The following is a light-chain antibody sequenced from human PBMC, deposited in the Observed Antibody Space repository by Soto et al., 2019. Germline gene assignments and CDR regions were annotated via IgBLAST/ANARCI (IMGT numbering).Light chain of an antibody. CDR2: EVS. J-gene: IGLJ1*01. V-gene: IGLV2-8*01. CDR1: SSDVGSYNY. Sequence: QSVLTQPPSASGSPGQSVPISCTGTSSDVGSYNYVSWYQQHPGKVPKLMIYEVSKRPYWVPDRFSGSKSGNTASLTVSGLQAEDEADYYCSSYAGANADYVCGTGTKGTVL. CDR3: SSYAGANADYV.